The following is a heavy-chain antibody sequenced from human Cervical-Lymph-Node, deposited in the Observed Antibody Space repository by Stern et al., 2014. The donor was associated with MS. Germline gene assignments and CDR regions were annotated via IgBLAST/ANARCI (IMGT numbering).Heavy chain of an antibody. V-gene: IGHV2-5*02. CDR1: GFSVTTAGVG. D-gene: IGHD2-15*01. Sequence: QITLKESGPTLVKPTQTVTLTCTLSGFSVTTAGVGVGWIRQPPGKALEWLALIYWDEDKLYSPSLKNRLTITKDTSKNQVVLTMTNVDPVDIATYYCAHSRVKYCRGGTCYSSLFDYWGQGTLVTVSS. CDR2: IYWDEDK. J-gene: IGHJ4*02. CDR3: AHSRVKYCRGGTCYSSLFDY.